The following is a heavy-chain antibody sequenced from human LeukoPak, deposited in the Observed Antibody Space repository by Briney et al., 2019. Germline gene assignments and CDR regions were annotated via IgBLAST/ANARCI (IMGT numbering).Heavy chain of an antibody. CDR2: IYTSGST. Sequence: SETLSLTCTVSGGSISSGSYYWSWIRQPAGKGLEWIGRIYTSGSTNYNPSLKSRVTISVDTSKNQFSLKLSSVTAADTAVYYCARVPTVTFFDYWGQGTLVTVSS. CDR3: ARVPTVTFFDY. J-gene: IGHJ4*02. V-gene: IGHV4-61*02. D-gene: IGHD4-17*01. CDR1: GGSISSGSYY.